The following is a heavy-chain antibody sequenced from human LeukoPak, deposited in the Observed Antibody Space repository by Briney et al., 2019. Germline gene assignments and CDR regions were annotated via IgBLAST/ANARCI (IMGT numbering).Heavy chain of an antibody. CDR2: IKQDGSDR. Sequence: GGSQRLCCAASGFTFRTYSMSWVRQAPGTGLEWVANIKQDGSDRNYVTSVRGRFTISRDIAESSLYLQMNSLRVEDTAVYYCVRNLAVTGTCFDSWGQGTLVTVSS. V-gene: IGHV3-7*03. CDR3: VRNLAVTGTCFDS. J-gene: IGHJ4*02. D-gene: IGHD6-19*01. CDR1: GFTFRTYS.